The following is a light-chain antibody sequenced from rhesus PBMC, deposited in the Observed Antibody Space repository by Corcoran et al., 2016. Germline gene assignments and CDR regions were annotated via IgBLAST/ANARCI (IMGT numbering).Light chain of an antibody. Sequence: DIQMTQSPSSLSASVGDRVTIPCRTRQGISNYLSWYQQKPGKAPKRLIYAASSLESGVTSRVRGSGSGTEFPLPISSLQPEDFAAYYCLQYNSKPFTFGPGTKLDIK. CDR3: LQYNSKPFT. V-gene: IGKV1-36*01. CDR2: AAS. J-gene: IGKJ3*01. CDR1: QGISNY.